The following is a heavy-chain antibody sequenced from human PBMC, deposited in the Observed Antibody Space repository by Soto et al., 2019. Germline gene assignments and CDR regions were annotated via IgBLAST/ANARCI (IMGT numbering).Heavy chain of an antibody. D-gene: IGHD2-2*01. V-gene: IGHV1-69*01. J-gene: IGHJ6*02. CDR1: GGTFGSYA. CDR2: IIPIPGTA. CDR3: ARSQGSSTSLEIYYYYYYGMDG. Sequence: QVQLVQSGAEVKKPGSSVKVSCKASGGTFGSYAISWVRQAPGQGLEWMGGIIPIPGTANYAQKFQGRVTIAADESTSTVYMELRSLRSEDTAVYYCARSQGSSTSLEIYYYYYYGMDGWGQGTTVTVSS.